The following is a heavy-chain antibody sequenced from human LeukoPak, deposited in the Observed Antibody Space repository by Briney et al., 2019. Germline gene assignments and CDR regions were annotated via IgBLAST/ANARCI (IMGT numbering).Heavy chain of an antibody. J-gene: IGHJ4*02. V-gene: IGHV3-21*01. D-gene: IGHD6-13*01. Sequence: GGSLRLSCVASGFTFSSYSMNWVRQAPGRGLEWVSSIITVSTTYFQYADSVKGRFTISRDNAKNSLYLQMNSLRAEDTAVYYCAREAGGAAEKPVDYWGQGTLVTVSS. CDR2: IITVSTTYF. CDR1: GFTFSSYS. CDR3: AREAGGAAEKPVDY.